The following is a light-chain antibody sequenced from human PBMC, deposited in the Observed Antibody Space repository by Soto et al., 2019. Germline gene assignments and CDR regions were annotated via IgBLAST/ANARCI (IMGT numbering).Light chain of an antibody. CDR1: SSDVGGYNY. V-gene: IGLV2-11*01. CDR3: CSYAGTYIVV. Sequence: QSALTQPRPVSGSPGQSVTISCTGTSSDVGGYNYVSWYQQHPGKAPKLMIYDVTKRPSGVPDRFSGSKSGNTASLTISGLQAEDEADYYCCSYAGTYIVVFGTGTKVTVL. J-gene: IGLJ1*01. CDR2: DVT.